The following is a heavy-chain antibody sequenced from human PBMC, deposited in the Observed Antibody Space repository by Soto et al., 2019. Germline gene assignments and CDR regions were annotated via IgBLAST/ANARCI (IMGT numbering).Heavy chain of an antibody. V-gene: IGHV2-26*01. CDR3: ARMKVDSYQFYYAX. CDR2: IFSDNER. D-gene: IGHD3-9*01. CDR1: GFSLTTGKMG. Sequence: QVTLKESGPALVKPTETLTLTCTVSGFSLTTGKMGVSWIRQPPGKALEWLEHIFSDNERSYSTSLQGRLTISKDTSGSQVVLSMTNVDPVDTATYYXARMKVDSYQFYYAX. J-gene: IGHJ6*01.